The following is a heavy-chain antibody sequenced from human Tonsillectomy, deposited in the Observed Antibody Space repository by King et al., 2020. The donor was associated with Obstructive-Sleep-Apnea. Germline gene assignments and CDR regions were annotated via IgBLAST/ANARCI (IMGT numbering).Heavy chain of an antibody. Sequence: QLVQSGAEVKKPGSSVKVSCKASGGTFSSYAISWVRQAPGQGLEWMGRSIPILGIANYAQKFQGRVTITADKSTSTAYMELSSLRSEDTAVYYCARGSIVGARDHFDYWGQGTLVTVSS. CDR1: GGTFSSYA. V-gene: IGHV1-69*09. J-gene: IGHJ4*02. D-gene: IGHD1-26*01. CDR2: SIPILGIA. CDR3: ARGSIVGARDHFDY.